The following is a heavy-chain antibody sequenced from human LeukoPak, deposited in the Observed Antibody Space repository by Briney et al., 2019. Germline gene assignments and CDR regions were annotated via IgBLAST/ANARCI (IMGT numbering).Heavy chain of an antibody. V-gene: IGHV3-23*01. CDR1: GFTFNKYV. D-gene: IGHD3-22*01. CDR2: ITGSGGTT. J-gene: IGHJ4*02. Sequence: GGSLRLSCAGSGFTFNKYVMMWVRQAPGKGLEWASGITGSGGTTYYIDSVKGRFTISRDKNTLYLQMNSLRAEDTAVYYCAKEHDSSGYPTFDYWGQGTLVTVSS. CDR3: AKEHDSSGYPTFDY.